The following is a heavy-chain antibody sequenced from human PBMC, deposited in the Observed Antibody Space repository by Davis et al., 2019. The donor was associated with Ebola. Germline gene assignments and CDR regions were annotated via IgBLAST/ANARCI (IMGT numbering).Heavy chain of an antibody. CDR3: ARHGMDGLLAIYFDP. CDR1: GYSFTSYW. Sequence: PGGSLRLSCKGSGYSFTSYWISWVRQMPGKGLEWMGRIDPSDSYTNYSPSFQGQVTISADKSISTAYLQWSSLKASDTAMYYCARHGMDGLLAIYFDPWGQGTLVTVSS. CDR2: IDPSDSYT. J-gene: IGHJ5*02. V-gene: IGHV5-10-1*04. D-gene: IGHD2/OR15-2a*01.